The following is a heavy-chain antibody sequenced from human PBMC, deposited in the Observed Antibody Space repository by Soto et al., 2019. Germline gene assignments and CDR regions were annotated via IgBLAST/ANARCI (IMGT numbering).Heavy chain of an antibody. Sequence: PGWSLRLSCASSVFTFISYAMSWVRQAPGKGLEWVSAISGSGGSTYYADSVKGRFTISRDNSKNTLYLQMNSLRAEDTAVYYCAKGDTAMVPNYWGQGTLVTVSS. CDR3: AKGDTAMVPNY. CDR1: VFTFISYA. J-gene: IGHJ4*02. CDR2: ISGSGGST. D-gene: IGHD5-18*01. V-gene: IGHV3-23*01.